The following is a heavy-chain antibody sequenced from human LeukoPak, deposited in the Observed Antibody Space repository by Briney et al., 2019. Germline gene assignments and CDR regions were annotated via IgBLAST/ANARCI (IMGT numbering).Heavy chain of an antibody. D-gene: IGHD6-13*01. CDR3: TRVQSPTRLRIAAAGTVWVYGMDV. CDR1: GFTFSSYS. CDR2: IRSKAYGGTT. Sequence: GGSLRLSCAASGFTFSSYSMSWVRQAPGKGLEWVGFIRSKAYGGTTEYAASVKGRFTISRDDSKSIAYLQMNSLKTEDTAVYYCTRVQSPTRLRIAAAGTVWVYGMDVWGQGTTVTVSS. V-gene: IGHV3-49*04. J-gene: IGHJ6*02.